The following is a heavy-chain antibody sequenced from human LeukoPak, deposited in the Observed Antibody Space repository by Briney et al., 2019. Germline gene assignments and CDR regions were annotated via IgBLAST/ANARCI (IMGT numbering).Heavy chain of an antibody. CDR1: GYSFSDYS. CDR2: INPNSGGT. V-gene: IGHV1-2*06. CDR3: ARGGSGSGYLYYFDF. D-gene: IGHD3-10*01. J-gene: IGHJ4*02. Sequence: GGSVKVSCKASGYSFSDYSMHWVRQAPGQGLEWMGRINPNSGGTSYAQNFQGRVSMTRDTSISTTYMELSGLTSDDTAVYYCARGGSGSGYLYYFDFWGQGTLVSVSS.